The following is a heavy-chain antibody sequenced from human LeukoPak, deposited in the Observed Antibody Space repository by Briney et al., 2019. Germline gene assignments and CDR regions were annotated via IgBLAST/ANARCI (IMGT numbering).Heavy chain of an antibody. CDR1: GGSISSYY. Sequence: SETLSLTCTVSGGSISSYYWSWIRQPAGKGLEWIGRIYTSGSTNYNPSLKSRVTMSVDTSKNQFSLKLSSVTAADTAVYYCAREMRGYSSSWYFDYWGQGTLVTVSS. CDR2: IYTSGST. J-gene: IGHJ4*02. V-gene: IGHV4-4*07. CDR3: AREMRGYSSSWYFDY. D-gene: IGHD6-13*01.